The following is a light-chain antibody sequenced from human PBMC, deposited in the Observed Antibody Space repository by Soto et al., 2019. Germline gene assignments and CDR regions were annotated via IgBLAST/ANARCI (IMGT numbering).Light chain of an antibody. CDR2: GAS. J-gene: IGKJ2*01. CDR1: QSVSSH. V-gene: IGKV3-15*01. CDR3: QQSDDGPYA. Sequence: LSPGTLSLTPGERATLSCRASQSVSSHLAWSQQNPVQPPRLLISGASTRATGIPARFSGSGSGTEFTLTITGLEPEDFAVYCCQQSDDGPYAFCQGTKVDIK.